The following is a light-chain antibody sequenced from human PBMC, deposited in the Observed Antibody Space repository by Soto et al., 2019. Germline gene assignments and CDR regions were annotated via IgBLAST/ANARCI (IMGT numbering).Light chain of an antibody. J-gene: IGLJ1*01. CDR3: SSYTTSAPYL. V-gene: IGLV2-14*01. CDR2: EVT. CDR1: SSDVGADTF. Sequence: QSALTQPASVSGSPGQSITLSCTGTSSDVGADTFVSWYQHHPGRAPQLIIYEVTIRPSGVSNRFSGSKSGNTASLTISGVQAEDQADGYCSSYTTSAPYLFGSGTKLTF.